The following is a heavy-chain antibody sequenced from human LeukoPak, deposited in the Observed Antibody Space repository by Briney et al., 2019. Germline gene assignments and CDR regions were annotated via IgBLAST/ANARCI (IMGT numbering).Heavy chain of an antibody. D-gene: IGHD3-9*01. V-gene: IGHV4-59*12. J-gene: IGHJ4*02. CDR3: ARGRYDIFTGFFDY. CDR2: IYYSGGT. CDR1: GGSISSYY. Sequence: SETLSLTCTVSGGSISSYYWSWIRQPPGKGLEWIGYIYYSGGTNYNPSLKSRVTISVDTSTNQSSLKLSSVTAADTAVYYCARGRYDIFTGFFDYWGQGPLVTVSS.